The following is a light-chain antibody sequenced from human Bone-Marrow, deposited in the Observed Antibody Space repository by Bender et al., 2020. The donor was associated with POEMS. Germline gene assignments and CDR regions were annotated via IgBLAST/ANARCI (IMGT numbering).Light chain of an antibody. Sequence: QSALTQPPSASGSPGQSVTISCTGTSSDIGNYNYVSWYQQHPGTAPKVMIYEVTTRPSGVSNRFSGSKSGNTASLTISGLQADDEAEYFCSSYRTTSSLWVFGGGTKLAVL. CDR2: EVT. J-gene: IGLJ3*02. CDR3: SSYRTTSSLWV. V-gene: IGLV2-14*01. CDR1: SSDIGNYNY.